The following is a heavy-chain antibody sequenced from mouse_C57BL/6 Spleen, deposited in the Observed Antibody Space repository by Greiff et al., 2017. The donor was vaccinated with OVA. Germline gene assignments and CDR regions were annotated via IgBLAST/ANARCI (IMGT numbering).Heavy chain of an antibody. Sequence: QVQLQQSGAELVKPGASVKLSCKASGYTFTSYWMHWVKQRPGQGLEWIGMIHPNSGSTNYNEKFKSKATLTVDKSSSTAYMQLSSLTSEDSAVYYCARKDYDYWYFDVWGTGTTVTVSS. V-gene: IGHV1-64*01. J-gene: IGHJ1*03. CDR3: ARKDYDYWYFDV. CDR2: IHPNSGST. CDR1: GYTFTSYW. D-gene: IGHD2-4*01.